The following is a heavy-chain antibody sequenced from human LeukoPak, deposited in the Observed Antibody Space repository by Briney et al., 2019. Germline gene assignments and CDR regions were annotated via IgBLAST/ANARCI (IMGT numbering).Heavy chain of an antibody. J-gene: IGHJ4*02. CDR2: IYHSGST. CDR1: GYSITRGSY. D-gene: IGHD2-2*01. V-gene: IGHV4-38-2*02. Sequence: SETLSLTCTVSGYSITRGSYWGWIRQPPGKGLEWIANIYHSGSTYYNPSLKSRVTISVDTSKNQFSLKLSSVTAADTAVYYCAREVPAANPFDYWGQGTLVTVSS. CDR3: AREVPAANPFDY.